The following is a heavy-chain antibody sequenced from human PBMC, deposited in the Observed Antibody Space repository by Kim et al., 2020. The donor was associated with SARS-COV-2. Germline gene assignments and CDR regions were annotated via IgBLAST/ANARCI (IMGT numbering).Heavy chain of an antibody. J-gene: IGHJ6*02. CDR2: IGTAGDT. CDR3: ARSDFWSGYYGGVYYYGMDV. Sequence: GGSLRLSCAASGFTFSSYDMHWVRQATGKGLEWVSAIGTAGDTYYPGSVKGRFTISRENAKNSLYLQMNSLRAGDTAVYYCARSDFWSGYYGGVYYYGMDVCGQGTTVTVSS. CDR1: GFTFSSYD. V-gene: IGHV3-13*01. D-gene: IGHD3-3*01.